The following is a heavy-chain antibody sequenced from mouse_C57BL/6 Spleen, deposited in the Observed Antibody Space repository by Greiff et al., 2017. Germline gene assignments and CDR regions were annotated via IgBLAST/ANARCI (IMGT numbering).Heavy chain of an antibody. J-gene: IGHJ3*01. CDR3: ARRVYYDYEGFAY. CDR1: GFTFSDYG. V-gene: IGHV5-17*01. D-gene: IGHD2-4*01. Sequence: EVQLVESGGGLVKPGGSLKLSCTASGFTFSDYGMHWVRQAPEKGLEWVAYISSGSSTIYYADTVKGRFTISRDNAKNTLFLQMTSLRSEDTAMYYCARRVYYDYEGFAYWGQGTLVTVSA. CDR2: ISSGSSTI.